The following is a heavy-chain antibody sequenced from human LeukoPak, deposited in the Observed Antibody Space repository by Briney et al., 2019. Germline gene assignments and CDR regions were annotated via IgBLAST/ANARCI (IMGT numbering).Heavy chain of an antibody. V-gene: IGHV1-18*01. Sequence: VASVKVSCKASGYTFTSYGISWVRQAPGQGLEWMGWISAYNGNTNYAQKLQGRVTMTTDTSTSTAYMELRSLRSDDTAVYYCARGADYGDPYVAFGDAFDIWGQGTVVTVSS. D-gene: IGHD4-17*01. J-gene: IGHJ3*02. CDR1: GYTFTSYG. CDR2: ISAYNGNT. CDR3: ARGADYGDPYVAFGDAFDI.